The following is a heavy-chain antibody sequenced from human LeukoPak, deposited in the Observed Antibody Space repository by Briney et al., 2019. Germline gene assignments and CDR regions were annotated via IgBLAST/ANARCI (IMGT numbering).Heavy chain of an antibody. CDR3: AREVAYCSSNSCYFFDY. D-gene: IGHD2-2*01. V-gene: IGHV4-34*01. CDR1: GGSFSGYY. CDR2: INHSGST. J-gene: IGHJ4*02. Sequence: SETLSLTCAVYGGSFSGYYWSWIRQPPGKGLEWIGEINHSGSTNYNPSLKSRVTISVDTSKNQFSLKLSSVTAADTAVYYCAREVAYCSSNSCYFFDYWGQGTLVTVSS.